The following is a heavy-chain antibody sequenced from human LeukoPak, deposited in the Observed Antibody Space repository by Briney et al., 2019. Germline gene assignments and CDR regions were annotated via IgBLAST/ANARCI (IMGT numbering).Heavy chain of an antibody. CDR2: ISAHNGNT. CDR1: GYTFTGYY. V-gene: IGHV1-18*04. J-gene: IGHJ4*02. CDR3: ARGIVGATTY. Sequence: ASVKVSCKASGYTFTGYYMHWVRQAPGQGLEWMGWISAHNGNTNYAQKLQGRVTMTTDTSTSTAYMELRSLRSDDTAVYYCARGIVGATTYWGQGTLVTVSS. D-gene: IGHD1-26*01.